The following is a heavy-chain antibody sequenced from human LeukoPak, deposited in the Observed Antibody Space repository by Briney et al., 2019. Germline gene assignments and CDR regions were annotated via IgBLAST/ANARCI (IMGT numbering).Heavy chain of an antibody. D-gene: IGHD3-16*01. Sequence: PSETPSLTCTVSGGSISSSYWSWIRQPPGKGLEWIGSIYYSGSTNYHPSLKSRVTISVDTSKNQFSLKLSSVTAADTAVYYCARDFGGVDWYFDLWGRGTLVTVSS. CDR1: GGSISSSY. J-gene: IGHJ2*01. CDR3: ARDFGGVDWYFDL. CDR2: IYYSGST. V-gene: IGHV4-59*01.